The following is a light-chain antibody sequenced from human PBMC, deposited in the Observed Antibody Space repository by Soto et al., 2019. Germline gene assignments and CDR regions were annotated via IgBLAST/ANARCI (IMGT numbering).Light chain of an antibody. CDR3: QQYGSSPLT. CDR2: GAS. J-gene: IGKJ5*01. V-gene: IGKV3-20*01. CDR1: QSVSSSY. Sequence: EIVLTQSPDTLSLSPGERSTLSCRASQSVSSSYLALYQQKPSQGRRLLIYGASSRATGIPDRFSGSGSGKDFTLTISRLEPEDFAVYYCQQYGSSPLTFGQGTRLENK.